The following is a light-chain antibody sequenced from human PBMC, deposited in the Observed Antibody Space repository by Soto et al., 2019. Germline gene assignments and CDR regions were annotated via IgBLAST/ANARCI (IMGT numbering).Light chain of an antibody. V-gene: IGKV1-6*01. Sequence: IQMTQSPSSLSASVGDRVTITCRASQTISTYLNWYQQKPGKAPRLLIYDASSLLSGVPSRFSGSGSGTEFTLTISSLQPEDFATYYCLQDYNYPWTFGQGTKVDIK. CDR2: DAS. CDR3: LQDYNYPWT. J-gene: IGKJ1*01. CDR1: QTISTY.